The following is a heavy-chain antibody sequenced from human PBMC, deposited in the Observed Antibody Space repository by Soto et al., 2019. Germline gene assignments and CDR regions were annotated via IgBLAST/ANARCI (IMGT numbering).Heavy chain of an antibody. Sequence: SETLSLTCNVTGGSISGSSYYWGWIRQPPGKGLEWIGSIDFGGSTYYNPSLKSRVTISVDTSKNQFSLKLTSVTAADTAVYYCASTEDSWFDPWGQGTLVTVSS. CDR2: IDFGGST. V-gene: IGHV4-39*01. CDR1: GGSISGSSYY. J-gene: IGHJ5*02. CDR3: ASTEDSWFDP. D-gene: IGHD2-8*02.